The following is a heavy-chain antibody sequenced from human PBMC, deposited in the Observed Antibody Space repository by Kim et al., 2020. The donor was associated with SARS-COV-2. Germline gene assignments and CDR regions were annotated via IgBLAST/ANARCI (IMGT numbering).Heavy chain of an antibody. Sequence: GGSLRLSCAASGFTFSSYSMNWVRQAPGKGLEWVSSISSSSSYIYYADSVKGRFTISRDNAKNSLYLQMNSLRAEDTAVYYCAREGYCSSTSCYMRSYYYYGMDVWGQGTTVTVSS. D-gene: IGHD2-2*02. CDR1: GFTFSSYS. CDR3: AREGYCSSTSCYMRSYYYYGMDV. J-gene: IGHJ6*02. V-gene: IGHV3-21*01. CDR2: ISSSSSYI.